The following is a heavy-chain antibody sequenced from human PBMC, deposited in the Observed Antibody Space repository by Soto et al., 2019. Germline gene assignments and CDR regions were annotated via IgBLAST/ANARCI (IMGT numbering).Heavy chain of an antibody. Sequence: GGSLRLSCAASGFTFSSYAMHWVRQAPGKGLEWVARISYDGSNKYYADSVKGRFTISRDNAKNTLYLQMSSLRAEDTAEYYCARGHSMATLTVDAFDIWGQGTMVTVSS. CDR2: ISYDGSNK. J-gene: IGHJ3*02. CDR1: GFTFSSYA. D-gene: IGHD5-12*01. V-gene: IGHV3-30-3*01. CDR3: ARGHSMATLTVDAFDI.